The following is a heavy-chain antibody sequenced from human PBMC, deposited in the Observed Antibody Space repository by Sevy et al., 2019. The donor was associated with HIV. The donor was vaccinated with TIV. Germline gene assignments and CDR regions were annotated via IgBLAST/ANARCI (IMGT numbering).Heavy chain of an antibody. D-gene: IGHD3-10*01. J-gene: IGHJ4*02. Sequence: SETLSLTCTVSGGSISSSSYYWGWIRQPPGKGLEWIGSIYYSGSTYYNPSLKSRDTISVDTSKNQFSLKLSSVTAADTAVYYCARQRGGSGSHYSSVLGYFDYWGQGTLVTVSS. CDR3: ARQRGGSGSHYSSVLGYFDY. CDR2: IYYSGST. CDR1: GGSISSSSYY. V-gene: IGHV4-39*01.